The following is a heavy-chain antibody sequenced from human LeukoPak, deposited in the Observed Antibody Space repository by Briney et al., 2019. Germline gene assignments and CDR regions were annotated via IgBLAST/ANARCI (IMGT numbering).Heavy chain of an antibody. J-gene: IGHJ5*02. CDR3: AREKSVLLWSLFDP. CDR1: GFPFSSYA. Sequence: AGGSLRLSCAASGFPFSSYAMSWVRQAPGKGLEWVSAISGSGGSTYYADSVKGRFTISRDNSKNTLYLQMNSLRAEDTAVYYCAREKSVLLWSLFDPWGQGTLVTVSS. CDR2: ISGSGGST. V-gene: IGHV3-23*01. D-gene: IGHD3-10*01.